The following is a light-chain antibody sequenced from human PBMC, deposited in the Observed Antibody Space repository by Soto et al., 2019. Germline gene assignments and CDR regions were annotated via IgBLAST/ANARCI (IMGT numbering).Light chain of an antibody. Sequence: QSALTQPASVSGSPGQSITISCTGTSSDVGGYNFVSWYQQHTGKAPKLMIYDVSNRPSGVSNRFSGSKSGNTAYLTISGLQAEDEADYYCSSYTSSSTRVFGTGTKLTVL. CDR1: SSDVGGYNF. J-gene: IGLJ1*01. V-gene: IGLV2-14*03. CDR3: SSYTSSSTRV. CDR2: DVS.